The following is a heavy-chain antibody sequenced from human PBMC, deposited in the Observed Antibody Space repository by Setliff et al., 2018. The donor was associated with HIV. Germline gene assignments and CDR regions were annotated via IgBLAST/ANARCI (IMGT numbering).Heavy chain of an antibody. CDR3: ARGLNYYGSGSYLPLGY. CDR2: IDHSGNI. V-gene: IGHV4-34*01. D-gene: IGHD3-10*01. CDR1: GESFNDYY. Sequence: SETLSLTCAVYGESFNDYYWTWIRQPPGKGLEWIGEIDHSGNIKYHASLKSRVTISKDTSKNQISLKLRSVTAADTAVYYCARGLNYYGSGSYLPLGYWGQGTLVTVS. J-gene: IGHJ4*02.